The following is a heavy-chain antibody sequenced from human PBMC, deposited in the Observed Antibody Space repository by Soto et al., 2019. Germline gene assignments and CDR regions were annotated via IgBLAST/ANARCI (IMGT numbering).Heavy chain of an antibody. J-gene: IGHJ5*02. Sequence: ASVKVSCKASGYTFTDYYIHWMRQAPGQGLEWMGWLNPNGGGTKYLQTFQGRVTLTRDTSISTAYMELTRLTSDDTAVYYCARDWVPWGQGTLVTVSS. V-gene: IGHV1-2*02. CDR2: LNPNGGGT. CDR1: GYTFTDYY. CDR3: ARDWVP. D-gene: IGHD3-16*01.